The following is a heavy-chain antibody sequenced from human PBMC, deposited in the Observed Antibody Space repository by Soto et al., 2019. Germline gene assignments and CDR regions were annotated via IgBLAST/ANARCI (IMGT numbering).Heavy chain of an antibody. CDR3: AIAYSGSYLGYFQH. CDR2: ISGSGGST. J-gene: IGHJ1*01. Sequence: EVQLLESGGGLVQPGGSLRLSCAASGFTFSSYAMSWVRQAPGKGLEWVSAISGSGGSTYYADSVKGRFTISRDNSKNALYLQINSLRAENTAVYYCAIAYSGSYLGYFQHWGQGNLVTVSS. D-gene: IGHD1-26*01. V-gene: IGHV3-23*01. CDR1: GFTFSSYA.